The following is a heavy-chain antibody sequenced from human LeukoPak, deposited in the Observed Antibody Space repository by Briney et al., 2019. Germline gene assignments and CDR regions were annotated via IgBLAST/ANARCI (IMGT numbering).Heavy chain of an antibody. CDR2: INPSGGST. CDR1: GYTFTGYY. J-gene: IGHJ6*03. V-gene: IGHV1-46*01. D-gene: IGHD1-26*01. CDR3: ARDRGSQHNYYYMDV. Sequence: ASVKVSCKASGYTFTGYYMHWVRQAPGQGLEWMGIINPSGGSTSYAQKFQGRVTMTRDMSTSTVYMELSSLRSEDTAVYYCARDRGSQHNYYYMDVWGKGTTVTVSS.